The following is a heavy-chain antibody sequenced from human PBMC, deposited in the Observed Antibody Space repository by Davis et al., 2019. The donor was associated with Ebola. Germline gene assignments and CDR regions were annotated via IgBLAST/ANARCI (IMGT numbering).Heavy chain of an antibody. CDR1: GDSISGFY. D-gene: IGHD2-15*01. CDR2: IYNSGDT. V-gene: IGHV4-59*08. J-gene: IGHJ6*02. Sequence: SETLSLTCTVSGDSISGFYWSWIRQPPGRGMEWIGYIYNSGDTNYNPSLKSRVTMSLDTSRNQLSLRLNPVTAADTAVYYCARQKCGGGSCYGRRYYYYGMDVWGQGTTVTVSS. CDR3: ARQKCGGGSCYGRRYYYYGMDV.